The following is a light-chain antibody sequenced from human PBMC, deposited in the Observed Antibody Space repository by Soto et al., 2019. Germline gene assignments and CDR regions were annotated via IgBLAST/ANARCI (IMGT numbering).Light chain of an antibody. CDR1: QSVNRN. CDR2: RAS. J-gene: IGKJ2*01. Sequence: EIVMTQSPATLSVSPGERATLSCRASQSVNRNIAWSQQKPGQAPRLLIYRASTRATGVPARFSGSGSGTEFTLTISSLQSEDFAVYYCHHYGSTPHTFGRGTKLEI. CDR3: HHYGSTPHT. V-gene: IGKV3-15*01.